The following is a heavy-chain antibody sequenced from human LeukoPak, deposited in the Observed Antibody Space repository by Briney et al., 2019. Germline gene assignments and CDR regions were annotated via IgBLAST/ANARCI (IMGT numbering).Heavy chain of an antibody. CDR2: IKQDGSEE. D-gene: IGHD5-12*01. CDR1: GFTFSSYW. CDR3: ARGYGGYVGYFDY. V-gene: IGHV3-7*04. J-gene: IGHJ4*02. Sequence: PGGSLRLSCAASGFTFSSYWMSWVRQAPGKGLEWVANIKQDGSEEYYVDSVKGRFTISRDNAKNSLYLQVNSLRAEDTAMYYCARGYGGYVGYFDYWGQGTLVTVSS.